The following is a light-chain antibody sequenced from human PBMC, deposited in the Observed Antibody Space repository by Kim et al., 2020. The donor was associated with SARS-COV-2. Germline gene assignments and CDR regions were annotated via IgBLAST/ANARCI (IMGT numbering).Light chain of an antibody. CDR3: QEYGSSL. Sequence: EIVLTQSPGTLSLSPGERATLSCRASQSVDTNYLTWYQQKPGQAPRLVIYAASSRATGIPDRFSGSGSGTDFTLTISRLEPEDFAVYYCQEYGSSLFGQGTRLEIK. CDR1: QSVDTNY. J-gene: IGKJ5*01. V-gene: IGKV3-20*01. CDR2: AAS.